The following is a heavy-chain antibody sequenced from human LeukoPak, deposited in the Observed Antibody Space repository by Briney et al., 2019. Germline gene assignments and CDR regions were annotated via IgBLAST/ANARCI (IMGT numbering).Heavy chain of an antibody. CDR1: GFTFSTYW. D-gene: IGHD6-13*01. J-gene: IGHJ4*02. CDR2: IYSGGST. CDR3: ARGWYSSSWSALDY. Sequence: PGGSLRLSCAASGFTFSTYWMHWVRQAPGKGLEWVSVIYSGGSTYYADSVKGRFTISRDNSKNTLYLQMNSLRAEDTAVYYCARGWYSSSWSALDYWGQGTLVTVSS. V-gene: IGHV3-53*01.